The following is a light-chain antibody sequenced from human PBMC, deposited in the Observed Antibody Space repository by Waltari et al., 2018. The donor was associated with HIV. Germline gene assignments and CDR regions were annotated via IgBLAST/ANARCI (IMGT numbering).Light chain of an antibody. J-gene: IGLJ3*02. V-gene: IGLV2-14*03. Sequence: QSALTQPASVSGPPGQSITISCTGTSRDLGGYNYVPWYQQHPGKAPKLMIYDVTNRPSGVSNRFSGSKSGNTASLTISGLQVEDEADYYCSSYTSSSTWVFGGGTKLTVL. CDR3: SSYTSSSTWV. CDR1: SRDLGGYNY. CDR2: DVT.